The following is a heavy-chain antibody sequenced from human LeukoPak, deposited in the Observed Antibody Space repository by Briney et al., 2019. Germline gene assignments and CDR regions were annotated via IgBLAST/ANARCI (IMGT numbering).Heavy chain of an antibody. CDR2: INPNSGGT. Sequence: SVKVSCKASGYTFTAYYIHWVRQAPGQGLECMGWINPNSGGTDYTQKFQGRVTMTRDTSISTAYMELSRLRSDDTAVYYCARAPASYAFDIWGQGTLVTVSS. CDR1: GYTFTAYY. V-gene: IGHV1-2*02. J-gene: IGHJ3*02. CDR3: ARAPASYAFDI.